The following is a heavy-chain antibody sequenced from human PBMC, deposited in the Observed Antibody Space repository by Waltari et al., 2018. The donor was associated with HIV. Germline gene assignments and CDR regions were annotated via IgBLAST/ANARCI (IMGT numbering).Heavy chain of an antibody. J-gene: IGHJ4*02. Sequence: QVQLQQWGAGLLKPSDTLSLTCAVYNASFSDYYWTWIRQIPGKRLEWIGEINHRGSNDYKPSLKSRVTMSSDMPKRQFSMRLKSVVAADTALYFCAGGRDSREQRLVAGFDFWGRGTLVTVSS. CDR3: AGGRDSREQRLVAGFDF. CDR2: INHRGSN. D-gene: IGHD2-8*02. CDR1: NASFSDYY. V-gene: IGHV4-34*02.